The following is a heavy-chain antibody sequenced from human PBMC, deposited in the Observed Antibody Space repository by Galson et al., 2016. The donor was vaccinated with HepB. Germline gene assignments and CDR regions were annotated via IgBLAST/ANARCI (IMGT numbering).Heavy chain of an antibody. CDR3: ARKGRGGYGYEYYFDY. V-gene: IGHV2-70*01. Sequence: PALVKPTQTLTLTCTFSGFSLTTTGMCVSWIRQPPGKALEWLALIDWEDDKYYSNSLKTRLTISKDTSENQVVLTMTNMDPVDTATYYYARKGRGGYGYEYYFDYWGQGTLVTVSS. J-gene: IGHJ4*02. D-gene: IGHD5-12*01. CDR2: IDWEDDK. CDR1: GFSLTTTGMC.